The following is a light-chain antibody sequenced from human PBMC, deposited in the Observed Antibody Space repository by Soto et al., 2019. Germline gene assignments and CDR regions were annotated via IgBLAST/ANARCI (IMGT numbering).Light chain of an antibody. CDR1: QSISSW. J-gene: IGKJ1*01. CDR3: QQYNSYST. CDR2: KAS. Sequence: DIPMTQSPSTLSASVGDRVTITCRASQSISSWLAWYQQKPGKAPKLLSYKASSLESGVPSRFSGSGSGTEFTLTISSLQPDDFATYYCQQYNSYSTFGQGTKVEIK. V-gene: IGKV1-5*03.